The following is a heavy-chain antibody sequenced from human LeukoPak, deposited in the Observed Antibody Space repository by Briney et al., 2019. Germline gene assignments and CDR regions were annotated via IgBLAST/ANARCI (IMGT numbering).Heavy chain of an antibody. D-gene: IGHD2-2*01. V-gene: IGHV3-21*06. CDR3: ARAAIRVDFFDS. CDR2: IHSSATYI. J-gene: IGHJ4*02. Sequence: GGSLRLSCAASGFLFSGHAMVWIRQAPGKGLECVSSIHSSATYITYADSVRGRFTISRDNDKNSLFLDMNDPRAEDTAVYYCARAAIRVDFFDSWGQGTLVAVSS. CDR1: GFLFSGHA.